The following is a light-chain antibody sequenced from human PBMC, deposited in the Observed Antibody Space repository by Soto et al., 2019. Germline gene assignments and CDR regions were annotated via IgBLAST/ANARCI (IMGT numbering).Light chain of an antibody. J-gene: IGLJ2*01. CDR1: NSNIEKNY. CDR3: GTWESGLSAEV. V-gene: IGLV1-51*01. Sequence: QSVLTQPPSVSAAPGQKVTISFSGSNSNIEKNYVSWYQQFPGTAPKLLICDTNQRPSGIPDRFSGSKSGTSATLAITGLQAGDEADYYCGTWESGLSAEVFGGGTKLTVL. CDR2: DTN.